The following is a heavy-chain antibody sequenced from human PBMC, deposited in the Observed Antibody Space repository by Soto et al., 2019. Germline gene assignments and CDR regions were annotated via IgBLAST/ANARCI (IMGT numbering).Heavy chain of an antibody. J-gene: IGHJ4*02. CDR1: GGSISSFY. CDR2: IFYSGST. CDR3: ARHPLRGYTYGRHY. V-gene: IGHV4-59*13. Sequence: SETLSLTCTVSGGSISSFYWSWIRQPPGKGLEWIGYIFYSGSTSYNPSLKSRVTISLDTPKNQFSLRLSSVTAADTAVYYCARHPLRGYTYGRHYLGRGARGTVS. D-gene: IGHD5-18*01.